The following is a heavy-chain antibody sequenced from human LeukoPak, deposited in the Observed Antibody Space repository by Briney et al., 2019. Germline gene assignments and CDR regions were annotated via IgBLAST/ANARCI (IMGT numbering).Heavy chain of an antibody. V-gene: IGHV3-30*18. D-gene: IGHD4-17*01. CDR2: ISYDGSNK. J-gene: IGHJ6*02. CDR1: GFTFSSYG. Sequence: PGRSLRLSCAASGFTFSSYGMHWVRQTPGKGLEWVAVISYDGSNKYYADSVKGRFTISRDNSKNTLYLQMNSLRPEDTAVYYCAKDLPAGDDYGDPNYYYAMDVWGPGTTVTVSS. CDR3: AKDLPAGDDYGDPNYYYAMDV.